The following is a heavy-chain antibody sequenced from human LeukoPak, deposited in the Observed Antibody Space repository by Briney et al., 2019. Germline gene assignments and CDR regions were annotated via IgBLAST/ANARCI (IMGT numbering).Heavy chain of an antibody. J-gene: IGHJ6*02. Sequence: SETLSLTCAVYGGSSSGYYWSWIRQPPGKGLEWIGEINHSGSTNYNPSLKSRVTISVDTSKNQFSLKLSSVTAADTAVYYCAREEVAYCSGGSCYVVVWGQGTTVTVSS. D-gene: IGHD2-15*01. CDR2: INHSGST. CDR3: AREEVAYCSGGSCYVVV. CDR1: GGSSSGYY. V-gene: IGHV4-34*01.